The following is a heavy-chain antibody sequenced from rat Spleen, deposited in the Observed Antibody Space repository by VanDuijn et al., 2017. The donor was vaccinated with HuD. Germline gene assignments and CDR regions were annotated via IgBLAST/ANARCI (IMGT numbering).Heavy chain of an antibody. J-gene: IGHJ2*01. Sequence: EVQLVESGGGLVQPGRSLKLSCAASGFTFSDYGMAWVRQAPTKGLEWVTTISYGDSSGHSSTYYRDSVKGRFTSSRDKAKSTLSLQMASLRSEDTATYYCARRHYGYTDYFDYWGQGVMVTVSS. V-gene: IGHV5-29*01. CDR1: GFTFSDYG. CDR2: ISYGDSSGHSST. D-gene: IGHD1-9*01. CDR3: ARRHYGYTDYFDY.